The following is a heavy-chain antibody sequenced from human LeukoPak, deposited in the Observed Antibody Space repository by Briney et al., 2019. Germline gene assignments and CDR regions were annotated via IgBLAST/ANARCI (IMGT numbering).Heavy chain of an antibody. V-gene: IGHV3-7*01. D-gene: IGHD3-16*01. J-gene: IGHJ4*02. CDR2: IKQDGSEK. CDR1: GFTFSSYW. Sequence: GGSLRLSCAASGFTFSSYWMSWVRQAPGKRLEWVANIKQDGSEKDYVDSVKGRFTISRDNAKNSLYLQMNSLRAEDTAVYYCASETGQGGSDYWGQGTLVTVSS. CDR3: ASETGQGGSDY.